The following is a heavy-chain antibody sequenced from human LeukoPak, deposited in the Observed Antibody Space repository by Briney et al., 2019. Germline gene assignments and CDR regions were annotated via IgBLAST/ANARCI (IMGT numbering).Heavy chain of an antibody. Sequence: ASAKVSCKASGYTFTSYDINWVRQATGQGLEWMGWMNPNSGNTGYAQKFQGRVTMTRNTSISTAYMELSSLRSEDTAVYYCARGYRKELVRSDYWGQGTLVTVSS. D-gene: IGHD6-13*01. CDR3: ARGYRKELVRSDY. CDR2: MNPNSGNT. J-gene: IGHJ4*02. V-gene: IGHV1-8*01. CDR1: GYTFTSYD.